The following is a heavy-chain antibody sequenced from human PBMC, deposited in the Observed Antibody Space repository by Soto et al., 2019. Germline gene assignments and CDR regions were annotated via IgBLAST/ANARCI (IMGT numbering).Heavy chain of an antibody. V-gene: IGHV1-58*01. CDR3: GAESPESHPHYYSGMDV. Sequence: GASVKVSCKASGFTFTSSAVQWVRQARGQRLEWIGWIVVGSGNTNYAQKFQGRVTITRDMSTSTAYMELSSLRSEDTAVYYCGAESPESHPHYYSGMDVWGQGTTVTVSS. CDR1: GFTFTSSA. J-gene: IGHJ6*02. CDR2: IVVGSGNT.